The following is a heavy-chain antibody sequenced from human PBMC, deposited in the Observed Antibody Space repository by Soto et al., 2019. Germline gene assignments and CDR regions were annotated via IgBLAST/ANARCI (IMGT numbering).Heavy chain of an antibody. Sequence: ASVKVSCKASGYTFTGYYMHWVRQAPGQGLEWMGWINPNSGGTNYAQKFQGWVTMTRDTSISTAYMELSRLRSDDTAVYYCARDRCLGVVVGYYGMDVWGQGTTVTVSS. J-gene: IGHJ6*02. V-gene: IGHV1-2*04. CDR3: ARDRCLGVVVGYYGMDV. CDR2: INPNSGGT. CDR1: GYTFTGYY. D-gene: IGHD2-15*01.